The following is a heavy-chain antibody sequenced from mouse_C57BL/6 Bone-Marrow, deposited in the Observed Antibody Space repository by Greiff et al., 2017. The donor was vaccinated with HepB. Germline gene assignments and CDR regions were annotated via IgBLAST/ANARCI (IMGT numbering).Heavy chain of an antibody. D-gene: IGHD1-1*01. Sequence: EVQLQQSGPVLVKPGASVKMSCKASGYTFTDYYMNWVKQSHGKSLEWIGVINPYNGGTSYNQKFKGKATLTVDKSSSTAYMELNSLTSEDSAVYYCAGTTVVDWYFDVWGTGTTVTVSS. V-gene: IGHV1-19*01. J-gene: IGHJ1*03. CDR1: GYTFTDYY. CDR3: AGTTVVDWYFDV. CDR2: INPYNGGT.